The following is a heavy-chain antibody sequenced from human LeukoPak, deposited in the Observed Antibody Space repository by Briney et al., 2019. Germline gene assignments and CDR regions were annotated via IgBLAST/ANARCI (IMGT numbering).Heavy chain of an antibody. D-gene: IGHD5-18*01. V-gene: IGHV7-4-1*02. J-gene: IGHJ5*02. Sequence: ASVKVSCKASGYTFTSYDINWVRQATGQGLEWMGWINTNTGNPTYAQGFTGRLVFSLDTSVSTAYLQISSLKAEDTAVYYCARDPPLGAMGFDPWGQGTLVTVSS. CDR3: ARDPPLGAMGFDP. CDR1: GYTFTSYD. CDR2: INTNTGNP.